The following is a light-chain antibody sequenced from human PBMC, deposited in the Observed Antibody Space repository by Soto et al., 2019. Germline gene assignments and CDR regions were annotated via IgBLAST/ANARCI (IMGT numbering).Light chain of an antibody. V-gene: IGKV3-15*01. J-gene: IGKJ3*01. Sequence: VMTQSPATLSVSPGERATLSCRASQSVSSNLAWYQQKPGQAPRLLIYGASTRATGIPARFSGSGSGTEFTLTISSLQSEDFAVYYCQQYNNWPPLFGPGTKVDIK. CDR2: GAS. CDR3: QQYNNWPPL. CDR1: QSVSSN.